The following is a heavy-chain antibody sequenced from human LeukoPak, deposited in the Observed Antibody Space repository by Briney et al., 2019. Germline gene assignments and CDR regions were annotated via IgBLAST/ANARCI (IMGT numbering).Heavy chain of an antibody. CDR3: ARGRGYCTGVSCDIDY. CDR1: GFTFNTYS. J-gene: IGHJ4*02. CDR2: IISRGDTT. Sequence: GGSLRLSCAASGFTFNTYSMNWVRQAPGKGLEWVSDIISRGDTTHYAASVKGRFTISRDNAKNSVFLHLNSLRGDDTAVYYCARGRGYCTGVSCDIDYWGQGTLVTVSS. D-gene: IGHD2-8*02. V-gene: IGHV3-48*04.